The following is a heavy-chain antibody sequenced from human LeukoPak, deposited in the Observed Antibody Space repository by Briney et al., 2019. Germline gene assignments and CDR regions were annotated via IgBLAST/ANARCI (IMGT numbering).Heavy chain of an antibody. D-gene: IGHD6-6*01. CDR3: ARGHKQLGNDY. J-gene: IGHJ4*02. Sequence: SETLSLTCAVYGGSFSGYYWSCIRQPPGKGLEWIGEINHSGSTNYNPSLKSRVTISVDTSKNQISLKLSSVTAADTAVYYCARGHKQLGNDYWGQGTLVTVSS. CDR1: GGSFSGYY. V-gene: IGHV4-34*01. CDR2: INHSGST.